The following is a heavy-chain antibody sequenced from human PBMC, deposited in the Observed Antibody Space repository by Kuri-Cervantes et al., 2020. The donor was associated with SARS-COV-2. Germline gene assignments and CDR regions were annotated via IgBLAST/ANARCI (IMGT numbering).Heavy chain of an antibody. CDR3: ARGGSYYLDEYYFDY. J-gene: IGHJ4*02. CDR2: ITLYNGNT. Sequence: ASVKVSCKASGYTFTYCSLHWLQQAPGQGLERMRWITLYNGNTNYAKKFQDRVTMTRDTSMSTVYMELSSLRSEDTAVYYCARGGSYYLDEYYFDYWGQGTLVTVSS. V-gene: IGHV1-68*01. D-gene: IGHD1-26*01. CDR1: GYTFTYCS.